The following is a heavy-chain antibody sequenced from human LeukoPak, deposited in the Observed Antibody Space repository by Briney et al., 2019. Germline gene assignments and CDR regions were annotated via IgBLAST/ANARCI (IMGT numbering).Heavy chain of an antibody. CDR1: GFTFDDYS. CDR2: ISWNRGSI. CDR3: AKDDSSSYYFDY. J-gene: IGHJ4*02. Sequence: GGSLRLSCAASGFTFDDYSMHWVRQAPGKGLEWVSGISWNRGSIGYADSVKGRFTISRDNAKNSLYLQMNSLIAEDTALYYCAKDDSSSYYFDYWGQGTLVTVSS. V-gene: IGHV3-9*01. D-gene: IGHD6-6*01.